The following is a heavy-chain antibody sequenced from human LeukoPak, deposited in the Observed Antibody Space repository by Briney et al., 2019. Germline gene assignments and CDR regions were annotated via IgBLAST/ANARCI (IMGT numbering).Heavy chain of an antibody. Sequence: PSETLSPTCTLSGGSMSSSYWSWIRQPPGKGLEWVGYIYHSVSTNYNPSLKSRVTISLDTSKNQFSLKLSSVTAADTAVYYCASCDCSSTSCYPNYYYYYMDVWGKGTTVSVS. D-gene: IGHD2-2*01. CDR3: ASCDCSSTSCYPNYYYYYMDV. V-gene: IGHV4-59*01. CDR1: GGSMSSSY. J-gene: IGHJ6*03. CDR2: IYHSVST.